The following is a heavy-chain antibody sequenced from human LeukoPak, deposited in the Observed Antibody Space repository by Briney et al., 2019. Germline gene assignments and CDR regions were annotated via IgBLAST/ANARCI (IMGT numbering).Heavy chain of an antibody. D-gene: IGHD4-23*01. CDR2: ISGTGGST. V-gene: IGHV3-23*01. CDR1: GFTFSNYA. CDR3: AKAGRWVTEGFDY. J-gene: IGHJ4*02. Sequence: PGGSLRLSCAASGFTFSNYALSWVRQAPGKGLEWVSAISGTGGSTYYADSVKGRFTISRDNSKNTLYLQMNSLRAEDTAVYYCAKAGRWVTEGFDYWGQGTLVTVSS.